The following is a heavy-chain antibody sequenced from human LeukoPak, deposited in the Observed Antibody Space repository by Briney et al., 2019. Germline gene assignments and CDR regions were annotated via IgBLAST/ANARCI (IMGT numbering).Heavy chain of an antibody. CDR2: IYYSGST. V-gene: IGHV4-59*01. D-gene: IGHD5-12*01. J-gene: IGHJ4*02. Sequence: SETLSLTCTVSGGSLSTYYWSWLRQPPGKGLEWIGYIYYSGSTNYNPSLRSRVTISVDTSKNQLSLKVNFVTAADTAVYYCARVSGGYDDYWGQGALVTVSS. CDR1: GGSLSTYY. CDR3: ARVSGGYDDY.